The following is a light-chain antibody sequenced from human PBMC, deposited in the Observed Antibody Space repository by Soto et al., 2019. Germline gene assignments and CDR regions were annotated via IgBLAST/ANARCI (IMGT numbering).Light chain of an antibody. V-gene: IGKV1-39*01. CDR3: QQTSSNPRT. CDR2: AAS. J-gene: IGKJ1*01. CDR1: QTIVTY. Sequence: DIQMTQSPSSLSASVGDRVTITFRASQTIVTYLNCYQQKPGNAPKLLIYAASNLQNGVPSRFSGSGSGTDFTLTISSLQPEDFATYFCQQTSSNPRTFGQGTKVDIK.